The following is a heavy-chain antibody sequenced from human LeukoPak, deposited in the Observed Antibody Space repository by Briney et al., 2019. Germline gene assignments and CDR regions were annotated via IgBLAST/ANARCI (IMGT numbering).Heavy chain of an antibody. V-gene: IGHV3-33*03. CDR2: IWYDGSNK. D-gene: IGHD3-22*01. J-gene: IGHJ4*02. Sequence: GRSRRLSCAVSGFTFSSYGMHWVRQAPGKGLEWVAVIWYDGSNKYYADSVKGRFTISRDNAKNSLYLQMNSLRAEDTAVYYCARSYDGSGYYDCFDYWGQGSLVTVSS. CDR1: GFTFSSYG. CDR3: ARSYDGSGYYDCFDY.